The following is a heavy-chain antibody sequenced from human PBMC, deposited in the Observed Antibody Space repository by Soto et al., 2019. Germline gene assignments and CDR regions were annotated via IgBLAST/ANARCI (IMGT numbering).Heavy chain of an antibody. V-gene: IGHV3-30*18. D-gene: IGHD3-10*01. J-gene: IGHJ3*02. CDR2: ISYDGSNK. Sequence: QVQLVESGGGVVQPGRSLRLSCAASGFTFSSYGMHWVRQAPGKGLEWVAVISYDGSNKYYADSVKGRFTISRDNSKNPLYLQMNSLRAEDTAVYYCAKQYYYGSDDWWVDAFDIWGQGTMVTVSS. CDR1: GFTFSSYG. CDR3: AKQYYYGSDDWWVDAFDI.